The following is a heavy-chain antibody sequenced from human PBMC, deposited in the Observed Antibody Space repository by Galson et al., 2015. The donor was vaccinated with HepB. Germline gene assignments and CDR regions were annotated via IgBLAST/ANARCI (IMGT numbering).Heavy chain of an antibody. D-gene: IGHD3-22*01. J-gene: IGHJ4*02. Sequence: SLRLSCAAPGFTFSSYAMSWVRQAPGKGLEWVSAISGSGGSTYYADSVKGRFTISRDNSKNTLYLQMNSLRAEDTAVYYCAKDYYDSSGNFDYWGQGTLVTVSS. CDR3: AKDYYDSSGNFDY. V-gene: IGHV3-23*01. CDR2: ISGSGGST. CDR1: GFTFSSYA.